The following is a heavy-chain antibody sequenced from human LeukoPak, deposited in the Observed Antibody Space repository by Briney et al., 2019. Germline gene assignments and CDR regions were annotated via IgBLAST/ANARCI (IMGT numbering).Heavy chain of an antibody. D-gene: IGHD3-9*01. CDR3: AAEDDFLTGYYDFDY. J-gene: IGHJ4*02. V-gene: IGHV1-58*01. Sequence: TSLKVSCKASAFTFASSAGQWVRQPRGQRPEWIGGIVIANGNTNYSQKFQQRLTITRAISTSTAYMQLSSMRSEDTAVYYCAAEDDFLTGYYDFDYWGQGTVVTVSS. CDR1: AFTFASSA. CDR2: IVIANGNT.